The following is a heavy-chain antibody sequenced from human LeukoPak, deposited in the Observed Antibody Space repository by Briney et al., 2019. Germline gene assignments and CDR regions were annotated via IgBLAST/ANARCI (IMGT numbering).Heavy chain of an antibody. J-gene: IGHJ6*02. Sequence: ASVKVSCKASGYTFTIYYMHWVRQAPGQGLEWMGIINPSGGSTSYAQKFQGRVTMTRDPSTSTVYMELSSLRSEDTAVYYCARARFGELPYYYYGMDVWGQGTTVTVSS. CDR1: GYTFTIYY. V-gene: IGHV1-46*01. CDR3: ARARFGELPYYYYGMDV. CDR2: INPSGGST. D-gene: IGHD3-10*02.